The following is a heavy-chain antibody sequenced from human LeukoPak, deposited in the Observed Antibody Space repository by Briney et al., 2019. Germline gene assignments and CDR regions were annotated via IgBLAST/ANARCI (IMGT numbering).Heavy chain of an antibody. CDR1: GFTFNIYA. Sequence: GRSLRLSCSASGFTFNIYAMHWVRQAPGKGLEYVSAISNTGGKTYYADSVTGRFIISRDNSKNTLYLQMNSLRAEDTAVYYCARGAVDGYCSGGSCYWVDYWGQGTLVTVSS. J-gene: IGHJ4*02. CDR2: ISNTGGKT. V-gene: IGHV3-64*04. CDR3: ARGAVDGYCSGGSCYWVDY. D-gene: IGHD2-15*01.